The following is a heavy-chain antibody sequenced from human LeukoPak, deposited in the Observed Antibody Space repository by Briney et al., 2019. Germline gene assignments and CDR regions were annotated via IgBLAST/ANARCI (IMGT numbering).Heavy chain of an antibody. CDR2: ISYDGSNK. V-gene: IGHV3-30-3*01. CDR1: GFTFSSYA. CDR3: ASDSITMIAGAYFDY. D-gene: IGHD3-22*01. J-gene: IGHJ4*02. Sequence: GGSLRLSCAASGFTFSSYAMHWVRQAPGKGLEWVAVISYDGSNKYYADSVKGRFTISRDNSKNTLYLQMNSLRAEDTAVYYCASDSITMIAGAYFDYWGQGTLVTVSS.